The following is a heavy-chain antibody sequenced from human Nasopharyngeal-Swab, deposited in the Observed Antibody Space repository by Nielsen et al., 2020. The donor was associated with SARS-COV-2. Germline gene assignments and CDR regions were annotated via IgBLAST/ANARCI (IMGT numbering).Heavy chain of an antibody. V-gene: IGHV3-9*01. Sequence: WIRQPPGKGLEWVSGISWNSGSIGYADSVKGRFTISRDNAKNSLYLQMNSLRAEDTALYYCAEDWWIQPSRGAFDIWGQGTMVTVSS. CDR3: AEDWWIQPSRGAFDI. J-gene: IGHJ3*02. D-gene: IGHD5-18*01. CDR2: ISWNSGSI.